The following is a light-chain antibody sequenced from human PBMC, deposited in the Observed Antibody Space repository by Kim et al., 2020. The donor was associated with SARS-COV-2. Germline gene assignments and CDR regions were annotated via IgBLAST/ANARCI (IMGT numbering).Light chain of an antibody. J-gene: IGKJ5*01. CDR2: DAS. Sequence: SPGDRATLACRASQSVASNLAWYQQNPGQAPRLLIYDASTRATGLPARFSGSGSGTEFTLTISSLQSEDFAVYYCQQYNNWPPITFGQGTRLEIK. V-gene: IGKV3-15*01. CDR3: QQYNNWPPIT. CDR1: QSVASN.